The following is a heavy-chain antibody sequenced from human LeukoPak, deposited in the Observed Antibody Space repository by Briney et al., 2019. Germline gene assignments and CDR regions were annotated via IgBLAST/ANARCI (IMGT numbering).Heavy chain of an antibody. Sequence: GRSLRLSCATSGFIFDDYAMHWVRQAPGKGLEWVSGISWNSGSMGYADSVKGRFTISRDNAKNSLYLQMNSLRAEDMALYYCAKACGGTCSDAFDIWGQGTMVTVSS. CDR1: GFIFDDYA. D-gene: IGHD2-15*01. V-gene: IGHV3-9*03. CDR3: AKACGGTCSDAFDI. J-gene: IGHJ3*02. CDR2: ISWNSGSM.